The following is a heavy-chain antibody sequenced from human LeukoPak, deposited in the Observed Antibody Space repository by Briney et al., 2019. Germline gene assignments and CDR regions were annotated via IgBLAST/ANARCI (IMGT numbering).Heavy chain of an antibody. CDR3: ARLLIYCSSTSCHFDY. V-gene: IGHV4-39*01. Sequence: PSETLSLTCTVYGGSISSSNYYWGWIRQPPGKGLEWIGSIYYSGITYYNPSLKSRVTISVETSNNKFSLKLSSVTAADTAMYYCARLLIYCSSTSCHFDYWGQGTLVTVSS. CDR1: GGSISSSNYY. J-gene: IGHJ4*02. CDR2: IYYSGIT. D-gene: IGHD2-2*01.